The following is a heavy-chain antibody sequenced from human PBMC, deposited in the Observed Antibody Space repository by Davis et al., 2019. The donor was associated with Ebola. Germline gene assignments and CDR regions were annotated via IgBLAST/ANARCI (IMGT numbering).Heavy chain of an antibody. J-gene: IGHJ4*02. CDR2: IKQDGSEI. D-gene: IGHD4-17*01. V-gene: IGHV3-7*01. CDR3: SRGGAVKFDY. Sequence: ETLSLTCSLSGDSFNTYYWNWIRQPPGKGLEWVANIKQDGSEIHYVDSVKGRFTISRDNTKNSLYLQMNSLRDEDTALYYCSRGGAVKFDYWGQGTLVTVSS. CDR1: GDSFNTYY.